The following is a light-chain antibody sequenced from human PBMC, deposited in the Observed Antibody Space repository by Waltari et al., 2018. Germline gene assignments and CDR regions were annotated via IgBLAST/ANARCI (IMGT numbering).Light chain of an antibody. J-gene: IGLJ1*01. CDR2: EVS. Sequence: QSALTQPASVSGSPGQSITISCTGTSSDVGGYSYVSWYQQQPGKAPKLMIYEVSYRPSGVSDRFSGSKSGNTASLTISGLQAEDEADYYCSSYTSSSTLYVFGTGTKVTVL. V-gene: IGLV2-14*01. CDR3: SSYTSSSTLYV. CDR1: SSDVGGYSY.